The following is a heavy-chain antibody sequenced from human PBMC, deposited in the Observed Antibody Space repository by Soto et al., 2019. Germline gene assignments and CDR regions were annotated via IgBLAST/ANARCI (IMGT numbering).Heavy chain of an antibody. D-gene: IGHD6-6*01. J-gene: IGHJ4*02. Sequence: QLQLQESGPGLVKPSETLSLTCTVSGASVSTSTDYWGWIRQPPGKGLEWIGSIYYSGSTYYNPSLKSRATISVDPSKTQFSLNLNSVTAADTAVYYCARPASGGLVPFDCWGQGTLVTVSS. CDR2: IYYSGST. CDR3: ARPASGGLVPFDC. CDR1: GASVSTSTDY. V-gene: IGHV4-39*01.